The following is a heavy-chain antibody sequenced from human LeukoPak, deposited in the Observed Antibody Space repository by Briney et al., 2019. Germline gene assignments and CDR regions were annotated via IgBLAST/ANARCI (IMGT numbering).Heavy chain of an antibody. J-gene: IGHJ4*02. V-gene: IGHV4-59*01. CDR2: MRYSGNS. Sequence: PSETLSLTCTVSGGSISSYYWSWIRQPPGKGLEWIGFMRYSGNSNCNPSLKSRVTISVDTSKNQFSLRLTSVTAADTAVYYCARGGYYGSGGDFACWGQGTLVTVSS. D-gene: IGHD3-10*01. CDR3: ARGGYYGSGGDFAC. CDR1: GGSISSYY.